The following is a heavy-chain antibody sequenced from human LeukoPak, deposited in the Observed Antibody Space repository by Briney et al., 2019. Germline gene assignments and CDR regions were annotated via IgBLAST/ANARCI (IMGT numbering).Heavy chain of an antibody. V-gene: IGHV4-34*01. CDR2: INHSGST. CDR3: ARYSDFWTGRRVAFDI. J-gene: IGHJ3*02. Sequence: SETLSLTCAVYGGSFSGYYWSWLRQPPGKGLEWIGEINHSGSTNYNPSLKSRVTISVDTSKNQFSLKLSSVTAADTAVYYCARYSDFWTGRRVAFDIWGQGTMVTVSS. CDR1: GGSFSGYY. D-gene: IGHD3-3*01.